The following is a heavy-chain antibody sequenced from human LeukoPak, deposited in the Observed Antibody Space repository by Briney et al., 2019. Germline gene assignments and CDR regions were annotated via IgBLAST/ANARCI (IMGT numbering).Heavy chain of an antibody. Sequence: PETLSLTCTVSGGSISSYYWSWIRQPPGKGLEWIGYIYYSGSTNYNPSLKSRVTISVDTSKNQFSLKLSSVTAADTAVYYCAREDSSGYFNWFDPWGQGTLVTDSS. CDR2: IYYSGST. CDR3: AREDSSGYFNWFDP. D-gene: IGHD3-22*01. CDR1: GGSISSYY. J-gene: IGHJ5*02. V-gene: IGHV4-59*01.